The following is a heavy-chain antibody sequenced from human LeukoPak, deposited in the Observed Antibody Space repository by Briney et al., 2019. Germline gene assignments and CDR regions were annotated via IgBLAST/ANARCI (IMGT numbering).Heavy chain of an antibody. V-gene: IGHV3-30*02. CDR3: AKDLGRGGATLEYFDY. D-gene: IGHD1-26*01. J-gene: IGHJ4*02. CDR1: GFTFSSYG. CDR2: IRYDGSNK. Sequence: GGSLRLSCAASGFTFSSYGMHWVRQAPGKGLEWVAFIRYDGSNKYYADSVKGRFTISRDNSKNTLYLQMNSLRAEDAAVYYCAKDLGRGGATLEYFDYWGQGTLVTVSS.